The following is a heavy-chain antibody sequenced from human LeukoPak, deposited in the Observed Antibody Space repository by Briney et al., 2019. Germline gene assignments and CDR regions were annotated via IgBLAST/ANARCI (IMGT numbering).Heavy chain of an antibody. CDR1: GGTFSSSA. V-gene: IGHV1-69*04. Sequence: GASVKVSCKPSGGTFSSSAITWVRQAPGQGLEWMGRIIPVLNITSYAQKFQGRVTITADTSTSTVYMELSSLRSEETAVYYCARDQGLTAPPPYGLDVWGQGTTVTVSS. CDR3: ARDQGLTAPPPYGLDV. CDR2: IIPVLNIT. D-gene: IGHD4/OR15-4a*01. J-gene: IGHJ6*02.